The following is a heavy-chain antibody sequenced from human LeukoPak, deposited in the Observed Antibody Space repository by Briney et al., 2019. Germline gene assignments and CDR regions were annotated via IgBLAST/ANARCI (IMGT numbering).Heavy chain of an antibody. CDR3: AKNLGYYDSSGYYDY. J-gene: IGHJ4*02. CDR2: ISYDGSNK. Sequence: GGSLRLSCAASGFTFSSYGMHWVRQAPGKGLEWVAVISYDGSNKYYADSVKGRFTISRDNSKNTLYLQMNSLRAEDTAVYYCAKNLGYYDSSGYYDYWGQGTLVTVSS. D-gene: IGHD3-22*01. V-gene: IGHV3-30*18. CDR1: GFTFSSYG.